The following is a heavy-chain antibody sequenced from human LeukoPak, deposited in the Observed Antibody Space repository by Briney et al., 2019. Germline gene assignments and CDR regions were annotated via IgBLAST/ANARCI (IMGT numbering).Heavy chain of an antibody. Sequence: GASVKVSCKASGGTFSSYAISWVRQAPGQGLEWMGGIIPIFGTANYAQKFQGRVTITTDESTSTAYMELSSLRSEDTAVYYCARGSVQVATFFDYWGQGTLVTVSS. CDR2: IIPIFGTA. D-gene: IGHD5-12*01. J-gene: IGHJ4*02. CDR1: GGTFSSYA. CDR3: ARGSVQVATFFDY. V-gene: IGHV1-69*05.